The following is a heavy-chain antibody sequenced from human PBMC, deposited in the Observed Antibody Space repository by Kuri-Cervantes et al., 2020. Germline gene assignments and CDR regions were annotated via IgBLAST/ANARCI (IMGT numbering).Heavy chain of an antibody. D-gene: IGHD6-19*01. CDR3: AKDRGSGWYDFDY. CDR1: GFTFSSYG. J-gene: IGHJ4*02. Sequence: GGSLRLSCAASGFTFSSYGMHWVRQAPGKGLEWVAVISYDGSNKYYADSVKGRFTISRDNSKNTLYLQMNSLRAEDTAVYYCAKDRGSGWYDFDYWGQGTLVTVS. V-gene: IGHV3-30*18. CDR2: ISYDGSNK.